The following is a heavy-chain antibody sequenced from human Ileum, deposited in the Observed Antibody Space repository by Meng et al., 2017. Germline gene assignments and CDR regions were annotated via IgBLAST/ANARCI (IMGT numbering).Heavy chain of an antibody. CDR2: TYYNGSP. D-gene: IGHD3-10*01. J-gene: IGHJ4*02. CDR3: ARERRHYYGSGSFDY. CDR1: GGSFSSDNYY. V-gene: IGHV4-30-4*01. Sequence: QVHLQESGPGLVKPSQTPSPTCSVHGGSFSSDNYYWTWIRQTSGKGLEWIGLTYYNGSPFYNPSLRSRVTISVDTSKDQFSLKLTSVTAADTAVYYCARERRHYYGSGSFDYWGQGILVTVSS.